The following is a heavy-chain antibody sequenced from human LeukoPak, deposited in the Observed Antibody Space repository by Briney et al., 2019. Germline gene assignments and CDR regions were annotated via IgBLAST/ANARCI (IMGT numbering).Heavy chain of an antibody. J-gene: IGHJ6*03. Sequence: KPSETLSLTCAVYGGSFSGYYWSWIRQPPGKGLEWIGEINHSGSTNYNPSLKSRVTISVDTSKNQFSLKLSSVTAADTAVYYCARSYYYDSSGYLGGYYYMDVWGKGTTVTISS. CDR3: ARSYYYDSSGYLGGYYYMDV. CDR1: GGSFSGYY. D-gene: IGHD3-22*01. CDR2: INHSGST. V-gene: IGHV4-34*01.